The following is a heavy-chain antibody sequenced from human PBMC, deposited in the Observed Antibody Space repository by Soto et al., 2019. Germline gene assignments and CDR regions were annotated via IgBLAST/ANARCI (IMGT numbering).Heavy chain of an antibody. CDR3: ARDAGYCSGGSCYPDAFDI. Sequence: ASVKVSCKASGYTFTSYGISWVRQAPGQGLEWMGWISAYNGNTNYAQKLQGRVTMTTDTSTSTAYMELRSLRSDDTAVYYCARDAGYCSGGSCYPDAFDIWGQGTMVTVSS. J-gene: IGHJ3*02. D-gene: IGHD2-15*01. CDR1: GYTFTSYG. CDR2: ISAYNGNT. V-gene: IGHV1-18*01.